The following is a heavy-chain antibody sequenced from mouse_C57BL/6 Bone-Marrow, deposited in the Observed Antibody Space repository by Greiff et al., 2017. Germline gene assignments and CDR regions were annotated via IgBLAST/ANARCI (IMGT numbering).Heavy chain of an antibody. CDR2: IYPGDGDT. CDR3: APIYYGNYFDY. D-gene: IGHD2-1*01. J-gene: IGHJ2*01. CDR1: GYAFSSSW. V-gene: IGHV1-82*01. Sequence: VQLQQSGPELVKPGASVKISCKASGYAFSSSWMNWVKQRPGQGLEWIGRIYPGDGDTNYNGKVKGKATLTADKSSSTAYMQLSSLTSEDAAVYCCAPIYYGNYFDYWGQGTTLTVSS.